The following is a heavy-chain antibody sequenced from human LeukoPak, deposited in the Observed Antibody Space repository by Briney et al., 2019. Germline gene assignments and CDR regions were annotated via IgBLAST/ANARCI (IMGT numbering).Heavy chain of an antibody. V-gene: IGHV4-38-2*01. D-gene: IGHD4-11*01. CDR1: GYSITSDYY. CDR2: IYHSGST. J-gene: IGHJ4*02. CDR3: ARRYSNYFFYY. Sequence: PSETLSLTCAVSGYSITSDYYWAWIRQPPGPGLGGIGNIYHSGSTYYKVSLKSRVTISADTSKNRFSLKLSSVTAADTAVYYCARRYSNYFFYYWGQGTLVTVSS.